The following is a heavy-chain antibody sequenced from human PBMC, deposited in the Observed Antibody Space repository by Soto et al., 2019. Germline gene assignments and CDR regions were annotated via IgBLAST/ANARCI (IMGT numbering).Heavy chain of an antibody. CDR2: INTDGSST. Sequence: EVQLVESGGGLVQPGGSLRLSCAVSGFTFSSFWMHWVRQAPGEGLVWVSRINTDGSSTSYADSVKGRFTISRDNAKKTLYLQMNSLRVEDTAMYYCAKREVDTFGLSYWGQGTLVTVSS. D-gene: IGHD5-18*01. V-gene: IGHV3-74*01. CDR1: GFTFSSFW. CDR3: AKREVDTFGLSY. J-gene: IGHJ4*02.